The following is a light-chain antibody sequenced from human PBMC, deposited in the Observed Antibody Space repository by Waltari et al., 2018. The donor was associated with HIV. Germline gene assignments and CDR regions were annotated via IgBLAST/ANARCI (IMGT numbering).Light chain of an antibody. CDR3: MQGTHWPWT. CDR2: NIS. V-gene: IGKV2-30*01. CDR1: QSLVYTDGNTD. J-gene: IGKJ1*01. Sequence: DVVRTQTPPSLPVHLVQPASISCRSSQSLVYTDGNTDLIWLQQRPGQSPRRLIYNISKRDSGVPDTFSGSGAGTNFTLTISRVEADDVGLYYCMQGTHWPWTFGQGTKVEI.